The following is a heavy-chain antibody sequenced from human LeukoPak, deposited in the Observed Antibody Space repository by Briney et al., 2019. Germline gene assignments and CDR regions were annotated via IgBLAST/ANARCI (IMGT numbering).Heavy chain of an antibody. CDR2: ISSTSSVI. V-gene: IGHV3-48*01. J-gene: IGHJ4*02. Sequence: PGGSLRLSCAASGSTFSSHTMNWVRQAPGKGLEWVSYISSTSSVIYYADSVKGRFTISRDNSKNTLYLQMNSLRAEDTAVYYCVRDDDRPDNGLDYWGQGTLVTVSS. D-gene: IGHD3-22*01. CDR1: GSTFSSHT. CDR3: VRDDDRPDNGLDY.